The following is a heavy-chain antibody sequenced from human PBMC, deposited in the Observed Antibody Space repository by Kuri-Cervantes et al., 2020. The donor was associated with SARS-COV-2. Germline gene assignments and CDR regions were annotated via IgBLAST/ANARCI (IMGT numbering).Heavy chain of an antibody. V-gene: IGHV1-18*04. D-gene: IGHD1-26*01. Sequence: SVTVSCKASGCIFNSFGITWVRQAPGQGLEWMGWISTYNGETEYAQKFQGRVTMTTDTLRTTAFMELRSLRSDDTAVYYCARVKAVVGSTELRHDRLGLDYWGQGTLVTVSS. J-gene: IGHJ4*02. CDR1: GCIFNSFG. CDR2: ISTYNGET. CDR3: ARVKAVVGSTELRHDRLGLDY.